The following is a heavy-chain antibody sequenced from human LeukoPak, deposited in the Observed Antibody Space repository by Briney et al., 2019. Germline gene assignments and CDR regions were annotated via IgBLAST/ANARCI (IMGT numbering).Heavy chain of an antibody. CDR3: ATDPGSGVFTI. CDR1: GYTFTGYY. J-gene: IGHJ3*02. Sequence: ASVTVSCTASGYTFTGYYMHWVRQAPGQGLEWMGGFDPVDGETIYAQKFQGRVTMSEDTSTDTAYMELRSLRSEDTAVYYCATDPGSGVFTIGGQGSMVTVSS. CDR2: FDPVDGET. D-gene: IGHD3-10*01. V-gene: IGHV1-24*01.